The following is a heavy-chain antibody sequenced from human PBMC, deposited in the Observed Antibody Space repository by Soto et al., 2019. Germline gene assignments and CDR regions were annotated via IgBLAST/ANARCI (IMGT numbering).Heavy chain of an antibody. V-gene: IGHV4-34*01. CDR2: INHSGRT. D-gene: IGHD3-16*01. J-gene: IGHJ6*02. CDR1: GGSFSGYY. Sequence: PSETLSLTCAVYGGSFSGYYWSWIRQPPGKGLEWIGEINHSGRTNYKPSLKSRVTVSVDTSKKQFSLNLSSVTAADTAVYYCARGRGAENTSYYYFGMDVWGQGTTVTVSS. CDR3: ARGRGAENTSYYYFGMDV.